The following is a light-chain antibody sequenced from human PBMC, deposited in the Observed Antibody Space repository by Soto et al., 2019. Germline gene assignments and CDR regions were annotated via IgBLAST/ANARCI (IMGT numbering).Light chain of an antibody. V-gene: IGLV1-40*01. CDR2: GNS. CDR3: QSYAV. Sequence: QSVLTQPPSVSGAPGQRVTISCTGSSSNIGAGYDVHWYQQLPGTAPKLLIYGNSNRPSGVPDRFSGSKSATSASLAITGLQAEDEADYYCQSYAVFGGGTQLTVL. J-gene: IGLJ2*01. CDR1: SSNIGAGYD.